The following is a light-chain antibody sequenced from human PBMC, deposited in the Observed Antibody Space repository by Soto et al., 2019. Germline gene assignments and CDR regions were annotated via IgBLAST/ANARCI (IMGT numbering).Light chain of an antibody. CDR1: SSNIGAGYP. Sequence: QSVLTQPPSVSGAPGQRVTISCTGSSSNIGAGYPVHWYQQLPGTAPKLLVAGNRPSGVPDRFSVSKSGAAASLAITGLQAEDEADYYCQSYDSSLSRRWVFGGGTKLTVL. CDR2: G. V-gene: IGLV1-40*01. J-gene: IGLJ3*02. CDR3: QSYDSSLSRRWV.